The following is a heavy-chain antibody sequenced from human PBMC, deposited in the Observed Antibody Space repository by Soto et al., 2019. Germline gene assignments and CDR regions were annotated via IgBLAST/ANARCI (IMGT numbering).Heavy chain of an antibody. CDR1: GGTFSSYT. Sequence: QVQLVQSGAEVKKPGSSVKVSCKASGGTFSSYTISWVRQAPGQGLEWMGRIIPILGIANYAQKFQGRVTITADKSTSTAYMELSSLRSEDTAVYYCARDHHSELEPPLGTDYYYYYYMDVWGKGTTVTVSS. CDR2: IIPILGIA. D-gene: IGHD1-1*01. CDR3: ARDHHSELEPPLGTDYYYYYYMDV. J-gene: IGHJ6*03. V-gene: IGHV1-69*08.